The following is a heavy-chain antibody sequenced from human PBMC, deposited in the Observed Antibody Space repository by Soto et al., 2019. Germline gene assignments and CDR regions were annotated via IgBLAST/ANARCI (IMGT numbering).Heavy chain of an antibody. J-gene: IGHJ6*02. Sequence: GESLKISCKGSGYSFTSYWIGWVRQMPGKGLEWMGIIYPGDSDTRYSPSFQGQVTISADKSISTAYLQWSSLKASDTAMYYCATSGHYSNYYYGMDVWGQGTTVTVSS. CDR3: ATSGHYSNYYYGMDV. CDR1: GYSFTSYW. V-gene: IGHV5-51*01. D-gene: IGHD4-4*01. CDR2: IYPGDSDT.